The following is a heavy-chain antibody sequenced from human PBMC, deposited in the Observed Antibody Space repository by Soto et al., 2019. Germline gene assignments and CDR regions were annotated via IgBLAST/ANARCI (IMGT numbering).Heavy chain of an antibody. D-gene: IGHD2-15*01. Sequence: QVQLGQSGAEVKKRGSSVKVSCKASGGTFSSYAISWERQAPGQGLEWMGGIIPIFGTANYEQKFQGQLTITADVSTRTDYMELSSLRSEDTAVYYCARDRLDCSGRSGYVGSYYGMDFWGRGPTVTVAS. J-gene: IGHJ6*02. CDR1: GGTFSSYA. CDR3: ARDRLDCSGRSGYVGSYYGMDF. V-gene: IGHV1-69*01. CDR2: IIPIFGTA.